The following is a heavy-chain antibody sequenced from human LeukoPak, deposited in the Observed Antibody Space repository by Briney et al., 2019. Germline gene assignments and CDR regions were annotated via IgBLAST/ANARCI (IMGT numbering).Heavy chain of an antibody. J-gene: IGHJ4*02. D-gene: IGHD2-15*01. Sequence: GGSLRLSCAASGFPFSTWGMHWVRQAPGKGLEWVAFIWYDGSNKYYADSVKGRFTISRDNSRNTLFLQMNSLRAEDTAVYYCATDRATQYFDYWGQGTLVSVSS. CDR3: ATDRATQYFDY. V-gene: IGHV3-30*02. CDR2: IWYDGSNK. CDR1: GFPFSTWG.